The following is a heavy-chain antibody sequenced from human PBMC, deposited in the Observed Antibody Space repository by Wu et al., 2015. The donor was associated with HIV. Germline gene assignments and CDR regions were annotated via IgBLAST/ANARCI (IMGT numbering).Heavy chain of an antibody. V-gene: IGHV1-18*01. D-gene: IGHD2-2*01. Sequence: QVQLVQSGAEVKKPGAVSEGLLQGVLVTPLPAMVSAGCDSPGQGLEWMGWISAYNGNTNYAQKLQGRVTMTTDTSTSTAYMELRSLRSDDTAVYYCARDSEIGDIVVVPAAMWHDAFDIWGQGTMVTVSS. CDR2: ISAYNGNT. CDR1: VTPLPAMV. J-gene: IGHJ3*02. CDR3: ARDSEIGDIVVVPAAMWHDAFDI.